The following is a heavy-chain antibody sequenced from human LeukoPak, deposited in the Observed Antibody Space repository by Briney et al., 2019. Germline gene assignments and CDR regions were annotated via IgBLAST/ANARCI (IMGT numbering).Heavy chain of an antibody. Sequence: SETLSLTCTVSGGSISGSIYYWGWIRQPPGKGLEWIGRIYYSGITYYNPSLNSRVTISVDTSKNQFSLKLSSVTAADTAVYYCARVSITNSGSYPRTFDYWGQGTLVTVSS. V-gene: IGHV4-39*07. CDR3: ARVSITNSGSYPRTFDY. D-gene: IGHD1-26*01. J-gene: IGHJ4*02. CDR1: GGSISGSIYY. CDR2: IYYSGIT.